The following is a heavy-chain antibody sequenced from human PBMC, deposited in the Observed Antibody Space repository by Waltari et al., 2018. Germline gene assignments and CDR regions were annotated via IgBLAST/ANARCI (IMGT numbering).Heavy chain of an antibody. CDR3: ARARRIQLWFAAFDI. CDR2: INHSGST. J-gene: IGHJ3*02. D-gene: IGHD5-18*01. V-gene: IGHV4-34*01. CDR1: GGSFSGYY. Sequence: QVQLQQWGAGLLKPSETLSLTCAVYGGSFSGYYWSWIRQPPGKGLEWIGEINHSGSTNYNPSLKSRVTISVDTSKNQFSLKLSSVTAADTAVYYCARARRIQLWFAAFDIWGQGTMVTVSS.